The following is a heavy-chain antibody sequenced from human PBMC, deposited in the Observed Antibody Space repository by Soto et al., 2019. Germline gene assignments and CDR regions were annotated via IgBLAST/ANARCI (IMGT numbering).Heavy chain of an antibody. CDR3: ARGLGYCSGGSCRLYYFDY. CDR1: GYTFTSYD. J-gene: IGHJ4*02. D-gene: IGHD2-15*01. CDR2: MNPKSGNT. Sequence: QVQLVQSGAEVKKPGASVKVSCKASGYTFTSYDINWVRQATGQGLEWMGWMNPKSGNTGYAQKFQGRVTMTRNTSISTAYMELSSLRSEDTAVYYCARGLGYCSGGSCRLYYFDYWGQGTLVTVSS. V-gene: IGHV1-8*01.